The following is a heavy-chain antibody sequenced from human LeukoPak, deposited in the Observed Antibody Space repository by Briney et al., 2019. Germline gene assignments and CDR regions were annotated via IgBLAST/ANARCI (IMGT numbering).Heavy chain of an antibody. J-gene: IGHJ5*02. D-gene: IGHD3-3*01. CDR2: IIPIFGTA. V-gene: IGHV1-69*13. CDR1: GGTFSSYA. CDR3: ARDAALLLEWLPNDHNWFDP. Sequence: SVKVSCKASGGTFSSYAISWVRQAPGQGLEWMGGIIPIFGTANYARKFQGRVTITADESTSTAYMELSSLRSEDTAVYYCARDAALLLEWLPNDHNWFDPWGRGTLVTVSS.